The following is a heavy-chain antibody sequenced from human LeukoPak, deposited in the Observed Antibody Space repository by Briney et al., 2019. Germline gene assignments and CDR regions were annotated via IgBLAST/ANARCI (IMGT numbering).Heavy chain of an antibody. J-gene: IGHJ4*02. Sequence: QTGGSLRLSCAASGFTFSSYAMSWVRHAPGKGLELVSAISGSGGSTYYADSVKGRFTISRDNSKNTLYLQMNSLRAEDTAVYYCAKVSSWYSFDYWGQGTLVTVSS. CDR3: AKVSSWYSFDY. V-gene: IGHV3-23*01. D-gene: IGHD6-13*01. CDR1: GFTFSSYA. CDR2: ISGSGGST.